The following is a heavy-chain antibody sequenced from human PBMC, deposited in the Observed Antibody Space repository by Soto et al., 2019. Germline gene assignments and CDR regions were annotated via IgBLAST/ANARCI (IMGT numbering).Heavy chain of an antibody. J-gene: IGHJ6*01. CDR1: GDSVSSNSAA. Sequence: SPTLSLTCAISGDSVSSNSAAWNWIRQSPSRGLEWLGRTYYRSKWYNDYAVSVKSRITINPDTSKNQFSLQLNSVTPEDTAVYLFPCIIAPLSYRYGMDFWRQGTTTAVSS. CDR3: PCIIAPLSYRYGMDF. V-gene: IGHV6-1*01. CDR2: TYYRSKWYN. D-gene: IGHD3-16*01.